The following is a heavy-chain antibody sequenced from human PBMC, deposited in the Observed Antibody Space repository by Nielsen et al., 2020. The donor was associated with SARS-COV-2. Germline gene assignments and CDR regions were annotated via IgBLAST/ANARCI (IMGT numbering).Heavy chain of an antibody. V-gene: IGHV3-48*03. CDR2: TSTHESTI. CDR1: GFSLINYE. D-gene: IGHD1-26*01. Sequence: GGSLRLSCAASGFSLINYEMNWVRQAPGKGLEWLSYTSTHESTIYYADSVKGRFTISRDDAKNSLYLQMNSLRAEDTALYYCARGQFTGTYGRGAFDVWGQGTTVTASS. J-gene: IGHJ3*01. CDR3: ARGQFTGTYGRGAFDV.